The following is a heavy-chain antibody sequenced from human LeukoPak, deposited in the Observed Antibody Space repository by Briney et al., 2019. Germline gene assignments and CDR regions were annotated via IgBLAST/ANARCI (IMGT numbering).Heavy chain of an antibody. CDR2: ISSSGSTI. Sequence: HSGGSLRLSCAASGFTFSSYEMNWVRQAPGKGLEWVSYISSSGSTIYYADSVKGRFTISRDNAKKSLYLQMNSLRAEDTAVYYCARDSEVVVGGSSWFDPWGQGTLVTVSS. V-gene: IGHV3-48*03. CDR3: ARDSEVVVGGSSWFDP. CDR1: GFTFSSYE. D-gene: IGHD2-15*01. J-gene: IGHJ5*02.